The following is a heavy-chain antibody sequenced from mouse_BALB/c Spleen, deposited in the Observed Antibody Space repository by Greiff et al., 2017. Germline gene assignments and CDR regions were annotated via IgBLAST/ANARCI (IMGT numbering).Heavy chain of an antibody. Sequence: QVQLQQSGAELVRPGVSVKISCKGSGYTFTDYAMHWVKQSHAKSLEWIGVISTYYGDASYNQKFKGKATMTVDKSSSTAYMELARLTSEDSAIYYCARSRTTVVAPAMDYWGQGTSVTVSS. D-gene: IGHD1-1*01. CDR3: ARSRTTVVAPAMDY. J-gene: IGHJ4*01. CDR1: GYTFTDYA. V-gene: IGHV1S137*01. CDR2: ISTYYGDA.